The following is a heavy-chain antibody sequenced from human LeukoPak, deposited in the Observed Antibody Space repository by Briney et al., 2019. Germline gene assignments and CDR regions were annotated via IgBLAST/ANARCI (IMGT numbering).Heavy chain of an antibody. V-gene: IGHV4-59*01. CDR1: GGSISSDY. CDR2: IHYNGNT. D-gene: IGHD2-2*01. J-gene: IGHJ5*02. CDR3: ARARSNSWYWFDP. Sequence: PSETLSLTCTGSGGSISSDYWSWIQQPPGNGLEWIGYIHYNGNTNYNPSLKSRLTMSGDTSKSQFSLKLSYVTAAVTAVYYCARARSNSWYWFDPWGQGTLVTVSS.